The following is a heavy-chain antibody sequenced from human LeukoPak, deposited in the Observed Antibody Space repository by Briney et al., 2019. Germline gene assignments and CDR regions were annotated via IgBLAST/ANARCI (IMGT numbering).Heavy chain of an antibody. D-gene: IGHD3-22*01. CDR2: IYWDDDK. Sequence: KESGPTLVKPTQTLTLTCTFSGFSLSTSGVGVGWIRQPPGKALEWLALIYWDDDKRYSPSLKSRLTITKDTSKNQVVLTMTNMDPVDTATYYCAHSPSSRRYYYDSSGNRRSYNWFDPWGQGTLVTVSS. CDR3: AHSPSSRRYYYDSSGNRRSYNWFDP. V-gene: IGHV2-5*02. J-gene: IGHJ5*02. CDR1: GFSLSTSGVG.